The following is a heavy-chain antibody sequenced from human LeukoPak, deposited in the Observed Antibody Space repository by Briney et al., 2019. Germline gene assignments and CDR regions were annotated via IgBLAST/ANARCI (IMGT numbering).Heavy chain of an antibody. Sequence: TGGSLRLSCAASGFTFGSYGMHWVRQAPGKGLEWVAFIRYDGSNKYYADSVKGRFTISRDNSKNTLYLQMNSLRAEDTAVYYCAKDEGELLAYYYYMDVWGKGTTVTISS. CDR3: AKDEGELLAYYYYMDV. D-gene: IGHD1-26*01. CDR1: GFTFGSYG. J-gene: IGHJ6*03. CDR2: IRYDGSNK. V-gene: IGHV3-30*02.